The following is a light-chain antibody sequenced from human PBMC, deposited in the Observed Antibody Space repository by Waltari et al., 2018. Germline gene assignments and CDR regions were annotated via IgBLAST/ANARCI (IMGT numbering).Light chain of an antibody. CDR3: MEALQTPGT. V-gene: IGKV2-28*01. J-gene: IGKJ4*01. CDR2: MGS. Sequence: DIVMTQSPLSLPVTPGEPASISCSSRQSLLHRNGYNSLEWYLQKPGQSPQLLIYMGSNRASGVPDRFSGSGSGTDFTLKISRVEAEDVGVYYCMEALQTPGTFGGGTKVEIK. CDR1: QSLLHRNGYNS.